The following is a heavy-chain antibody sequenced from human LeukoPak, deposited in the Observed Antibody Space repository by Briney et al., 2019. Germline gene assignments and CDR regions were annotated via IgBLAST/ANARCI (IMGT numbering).Heavy chain of an antibody. CDR1: GFTFSSYS. CDR2: ISSSSTI. CDR3: VRDPSYGSSWYYYMDV. J-gene: IGHJ6*03. Sequence: GGSLRLSCAASGFTFSSYSMNWVRQARGKGLEWVSYISSSSTIYYADSVKGRFTISRDNAKNSLYLQMDSLRVEDTAVYYCVRDPSYGSSWYYYMDVWGKGTTVTVSS. V-gene: IGHV3-48*04. D-gene: IGHD6-13*01.